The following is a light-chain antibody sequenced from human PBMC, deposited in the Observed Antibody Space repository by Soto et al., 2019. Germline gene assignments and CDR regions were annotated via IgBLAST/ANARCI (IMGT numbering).Light chain of an antibody. V-gene: IGLV2-14*03. CDR1: SSDVGGSNF. J-gene: IGLJ1*01. CDR3: SAYTVSRTYV. Sequence: QSALTQPASVSDSPGQSITISCTGTSSDVGGSNFVSWYQQHPGKPPKLIIYDVANRPSGVSNRFSGSKSGSTASLIISRLQTEDEADYYCSAYTVSRTYVFGTGTKVNVL. CDR2: DVA.